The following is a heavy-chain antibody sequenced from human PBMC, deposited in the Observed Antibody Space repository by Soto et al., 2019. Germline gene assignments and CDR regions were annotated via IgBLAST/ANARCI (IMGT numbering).Heavy chain of an antibody. CDR2: ISAYNGNT. J-gene: IGHJ4*02. CDR3: AREVSVTGSGGRFTDY. CDR1: GYTFTSYG. D-gene: IGHD2-15*01. Sequence: QVQLVQSGAEVKKPGASVKVSCKASGYTFTSYGISWVRQAPGQGLEWMGWISAYNGNTNYAQKLQGRVTMTTDTSTSTAYMELRSLRSDNTAVYYCAREVSVTGSGGRFTDYWGQGTLVTVSS. V-gene: IGHV1-18*01.